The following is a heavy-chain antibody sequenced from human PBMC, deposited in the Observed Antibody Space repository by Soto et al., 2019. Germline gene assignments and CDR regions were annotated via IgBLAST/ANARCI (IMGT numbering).Heavy chain of an antibody. CDR3: AREGVRGYYFDY. CDR1: GFTFSSYA. J-gene: IGHJ4*02. V-gene: IGHV3-30-3*01. Sequence: PGGSLRLSCAASGFTFSSYAMHWVRQAPGKGLEWVAVISYDGSNKYYADSVKGRFTISRDNSKNTLYLQMNSLRAEDTAVYYCAREGVRGYYFDYWGQGTLVTVSS. CDR2: ISYDGSNK.